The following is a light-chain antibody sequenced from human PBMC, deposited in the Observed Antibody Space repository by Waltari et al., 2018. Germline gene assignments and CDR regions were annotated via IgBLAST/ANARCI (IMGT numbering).Light chain of an antibody. CDR1: NLGRTS. CDR3: QVWDYIQGV. CDR2: YDS. J-gene: IGLJ3*02. Sequence: SYVLTQPPSVSVAPGKTARITCGGNNLGRTSVHWYQQKAGQAPVLVIHYDSGRPTGIPERFSGSTSGDTATLSISRVEAGDEADYFCQVWDYIQGVFGGGTKLTVL. V-gene: IGLV3-21*04.